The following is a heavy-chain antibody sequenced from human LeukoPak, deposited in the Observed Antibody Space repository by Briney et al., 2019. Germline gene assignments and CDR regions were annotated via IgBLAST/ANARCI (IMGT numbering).Heavy chain of an antibody. Sequence: GGSLRLSCAASGFTFSSYAMSWVRQAPGKGLEWVSAISCSGGSTYYADSVKGRFTISRDNSKNTLYLQMNSLRAEDTAVYYCAKDPSSNGENSSGYSVFDYWGQGTLVTVSS. CDR2: ISCSGGST. J-gene: IGHJ4*02. CDR3: AKDPSSNGENSSGYSVFDY. CDR1: GFTFSSYA. D-gene: IGHD3-22*01. V-gene: IGHV3-23*01.